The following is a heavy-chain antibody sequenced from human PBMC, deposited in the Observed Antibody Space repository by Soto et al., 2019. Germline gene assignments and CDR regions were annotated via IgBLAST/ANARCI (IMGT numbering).Heavy chain of an antibody. Sequence: QVQLVQSGAEEKKPGASVKVSCKASGYTFTSYAMHWVRQAPGQRLEWMGWINAGNGNTKYSQKFQGRVTITRDTSASTAYMELSSLXSEDTAVYXXXRXVGLXGMDVWGQGTTVTVSS. J-gene: IGHJ6*02. CDR2: INAGNGNT. CDR1: GYTFTSYA. CDR3: XRXVGLXGMDV. V-gene: IGHV1-3*05.